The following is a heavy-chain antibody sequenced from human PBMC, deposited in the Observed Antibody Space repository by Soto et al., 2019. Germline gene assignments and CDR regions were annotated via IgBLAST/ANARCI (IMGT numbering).Heavy chain of an antibody. V-gene: IGHV4-59*08. D-gene: IGHD3-10*01. J-gene: IGHJ4*02. Sequence: SETLSLTCTVSGGSISSYYWSWIRQPPGKGLEWIGCIYYSGSTYYNPSPKSRVTISVDTSKNQFSLKLSSVTAADTAVYYCASIYGSGSYYKDKKPFSDYWGQGTLVTVSS. CDR1: GGSISSYY. CDR3: ASIYGSGSYYKDKKPFSDY. CDR2: IYYSGST.